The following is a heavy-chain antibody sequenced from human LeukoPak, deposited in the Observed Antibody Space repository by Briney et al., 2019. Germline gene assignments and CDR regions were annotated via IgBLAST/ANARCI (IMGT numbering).Heavy chain of an antibody. CDR3: ARGRRKSSGWYGGDY. Sequence: ASVKVSCKASGYTFTSYDINWVRQATGQGLEWMGWMNPNSGNTGYAQKFQGRVTMTRNTSISTAYMELSSLRSEDMAVYYCARGRRKSSGWYGGDYWGQGTLVTVSS. D-gene: IGHD6-19*01. J-gene: IGHJ4*02. V-gene: IGHV1-8*01. CDR2: MNPNSGNT. CDR1: GYTFTSYD.